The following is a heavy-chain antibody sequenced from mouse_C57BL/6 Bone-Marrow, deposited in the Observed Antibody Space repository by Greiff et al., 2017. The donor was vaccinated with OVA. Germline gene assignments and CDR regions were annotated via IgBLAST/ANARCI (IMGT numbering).Heavy chain of an antibody. CDR1: GFTFSDYG. V-gene: IGHV5-17*01. CDR3: AGGYGSSHWYFDV. Sequence: EVKLVESGGGLVKPGGSLKLSCAASGFTFSDYGMHWVRQAPEKGLEWVAYISSGSSTIYYADTVKGRFTISRDNAKNNLFLQMTSLRSEDTAMYYWAGGYGSSHWYFDVGGTGTTVTVYS. D-gene: IGHD1-1*01. J-gene: IGHJ1*03. CDR2: ISSGSSTI.